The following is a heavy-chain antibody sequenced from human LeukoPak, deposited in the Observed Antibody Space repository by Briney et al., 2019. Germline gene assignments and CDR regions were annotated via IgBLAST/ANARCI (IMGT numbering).Heavy chain of an antibody. CDR2: IHHSGST. V-gene: IGHV4-38-2*02. D-gene: IGHD1-20*01. CDR1: GYSIRRGYH. J-gene: IGHJ4*02. CDR3: ARVNWINDY. Sequence: SETLSLTCSVSGYSIRRGYHWGWIRQPPGKGLEWIGTIHHSGSTYYNPSLKSRVTISVDTSKNQFSLKLTSVAAADTAVYYCARVNWINDYWGQGTLVTVSS.